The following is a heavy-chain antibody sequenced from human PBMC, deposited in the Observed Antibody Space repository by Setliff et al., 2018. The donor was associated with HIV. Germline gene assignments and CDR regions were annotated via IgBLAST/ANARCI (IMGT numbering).Heavy chain of an antibody. D-gene: IGHD5-18*01. V-gene: IGHV4-39*01. CDR1: GGSIRGSNYY. CDR3: ATDTAFLQEGTEF. J-gene: IGHJ4*02. CDR2: SYYSGST. Sequence: SETLSLTCTVSGGSIRGSNYYWAWIRQPPGKGLEWIGSSYYSGSTCYNPSLKSRVTISVDTSRNQFSLKLTSVTAADTAIYYCATDTAFLQEGTEFWGQGALVTVSS.